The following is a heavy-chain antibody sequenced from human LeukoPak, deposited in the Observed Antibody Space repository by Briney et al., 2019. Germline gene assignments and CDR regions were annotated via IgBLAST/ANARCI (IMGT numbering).Heavy chain of an antibody. D-gene: IGHD6-19*01. V-gene: IGHV3-15*01. J-gene: IGHJ4*02. Sequence: GGSLRLSCAASGFTFNTAWLTWARQAPGQGLEWVGLIKDKANGETTDYAAPVKGRFIISRDDSKNTLYLQMNSLRTEDTAVYYCTTFRSGWGQGTLVTVSS. CDR1: GFTFNTAW. CDR3: TTFRSG. CDR2: IKDKANGETT.